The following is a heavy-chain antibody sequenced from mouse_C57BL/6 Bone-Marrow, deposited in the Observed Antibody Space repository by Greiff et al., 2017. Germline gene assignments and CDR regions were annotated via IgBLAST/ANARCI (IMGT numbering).Heavy chain of an antibody. CDR1: GYTFTDYY. Sequence: VQLQQSGPVLVKPGASVKMSCKASGYTFTDYYMNWVKQSHGKSLEWIGVINPYNGGTSYNQKFKGKATLTVDKSSSTAYMELHRLTSEDSAVYDCARGGYGGFAYWGQGTLVTVSA. CDR2: INPYNGGT. J-gene: IGHJ3*01. CDR3: ARGGYGGFAY. V-gene: IGHV1-19*01. D-gene: IGHD2-2*01.